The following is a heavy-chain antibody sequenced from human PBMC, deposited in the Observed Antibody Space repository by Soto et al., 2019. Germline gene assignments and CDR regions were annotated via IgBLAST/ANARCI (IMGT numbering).Heavy chain of an antibody. D-gene: IGHD6-13*01. Sequence: ASVKVSCKASGYDFTAYDINCVLQSSVQWLEWMGCMNPINGATGSARRFQGRVSMTRNTATGTAYLELTSLRSDDSAVYYCGRGPSPRAPAGGTPYYYAMDVWGQGTTVTVSS. CDR3: GRGPSPRAPAGGTPYYYAMDV. CDR2: MNPINGAT. V-gene: IGHV1-8*02. CDR1: GYDFTAYD. J-gene: IGHJ6*02.